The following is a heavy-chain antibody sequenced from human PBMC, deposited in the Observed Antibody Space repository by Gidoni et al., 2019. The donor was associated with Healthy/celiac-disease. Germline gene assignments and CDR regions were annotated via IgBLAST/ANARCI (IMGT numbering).Heavy chain of an antibody. CDR1: GGSISSSSYY. V-gene: IGHV4-39*07. Sequence: QLQLQESGPGLVTPSETLSLPCTVSGGSISSSSYYWGWIRQPPGKGLEWIGSIYYSGSTYYNPSLKSRVTISVDTSKNQFSLKLSSVTAADTAVYYCARVEMTMVNPYYYGMDVWGQGTTVTVSS. J-gene: IGHJ6*02. CDR2: IYYSGST. D-gene: IGHD3-10*01. CDR3: ARVEMTMVNPYYYGMDV.